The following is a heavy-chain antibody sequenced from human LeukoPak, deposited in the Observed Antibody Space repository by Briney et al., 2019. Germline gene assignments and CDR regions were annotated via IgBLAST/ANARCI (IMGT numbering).Heavy chain of an antibody. CDR1: GFTLTGYD. J-gene: IGHJ4*02. V-gene: IGHV3-30*02. D-gene: IGHD1-26*01. Sequence: GGSLRLSCAASGFTLTGYDLHRVRQAPGKGLEWVAFIRYDGSNKYYADSVTGRFTISRDNSKNTLCLQMNSLRAEDTAVYYCASSVVGGLGVDYWGQGTLVTVSS. CDR2: IRYDGSNK. CDR3: ASSVVGGLGVDY.